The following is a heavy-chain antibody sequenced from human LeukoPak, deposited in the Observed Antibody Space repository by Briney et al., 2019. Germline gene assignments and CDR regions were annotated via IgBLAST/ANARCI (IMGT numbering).Heavy chain of an antibody. CDR1: GITFNSYT. V-gene: IGHV3-30*02. J-gene: IGHJ4*02. D-gene: IGHD2-8*02. CDR3: ATYRQVLLPFES. Sequence: GGSLRLSCAASGITFNSYTMNWVRQAPGKGLEWLAFIRYDGSNTYYADSVKGRFTISRDNSKSTLSLQMNSLRAEDTAIYYCATYRQVLLPFESWGQGTLVTVSS. CDR2: IRYDGSNT.